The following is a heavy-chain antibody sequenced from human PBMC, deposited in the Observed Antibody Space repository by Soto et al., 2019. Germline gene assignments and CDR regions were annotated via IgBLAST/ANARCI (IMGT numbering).Heavy chain of an antibody. V-gene: IGHV1-69*13. CDR2: IIPIFGTA. Sequence: GASVKVCCKASGGTFSSYAISWVRQAPGQGLEWMGGIIPIFGTANYAQKFQGRVTITADESTSTAYMELSSLRSEDTAVYYCARVLGNYDYVCGSLSFHYWGHATLVTV. CDR1: GGTFSSYA. D-gene: IGHD3-16*01. J-gene: IGHJ4*01. CDR3: ARVLGNYDYVCGSLSFHY.